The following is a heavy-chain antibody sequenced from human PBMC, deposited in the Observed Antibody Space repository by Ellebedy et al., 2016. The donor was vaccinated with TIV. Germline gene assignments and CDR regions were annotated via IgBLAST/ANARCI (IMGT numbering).Heavy chain of an antibody. Sequence: PGGSLRLSCSASGFTLSNYAMDWVRQAPGKRLEYVSGIGSNGGATYYADSVKGRFTISRDNSRNTLYLQMRSLGVEDTAVYYCAADYGDYVYPAWGDYWGQGTLVTVSS. CDR1: GFTLSNYA. D-gene: IGHD4-17*01. CDR3: AADYGDYVYPAWGDY. J-gene: IGHJ4*02. CDR2: IGSNGGAT. V-gene: IGHV3-64D*06.